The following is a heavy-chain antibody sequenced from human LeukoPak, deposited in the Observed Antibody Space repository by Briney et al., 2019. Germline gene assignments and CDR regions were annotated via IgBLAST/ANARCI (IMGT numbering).Heavy chain of an antibody. CDR1: GFTFDGYA. D-gene: IGHD3-3*01. V-gene: IGHV3-9*01. CDR2: ISWNSASM. CDR3: ASWAGNTQSDSWSGPFDY. Sequence: GGSLRLSCAASGFTFDGYAMHWVRQPPGKGLEWVSSISWNSASMAYADSVKGRFTIYRDNAKRSLYLQMSSLRVEDTAVYYCASWAGNTQSDSWSGPFDYWGQGTLVTVSS. J-gene: IGHJ4*02.